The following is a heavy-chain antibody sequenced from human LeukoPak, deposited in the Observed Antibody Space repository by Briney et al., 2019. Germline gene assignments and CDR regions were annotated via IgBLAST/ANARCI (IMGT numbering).Heavy chain of an antibody. Sequence: ASVKVSCKASGYTFGSDDINWVRQATGQGLEWMGWINPNNGNLGYAQEFQGRVTITRDTSASTAYMELSSLRSEDMAVYYCARGPPVVTANYYFDYWGQGTLVTVSS. V-gene: IGHV1-8*03. D-gene: IGHD2-21*02. CDR1: GYTFGSDD. J-gene: IGHJ4*02. CDR3: ARGPPVVTANYYFDY. CDR2: INPNNGNL.